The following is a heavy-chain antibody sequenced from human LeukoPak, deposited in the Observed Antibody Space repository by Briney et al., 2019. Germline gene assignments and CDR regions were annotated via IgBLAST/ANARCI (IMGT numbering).Heavy chain of an antibody. CDR2: ISSSSGTI. CDR3: AREGHCSTTSCALDAIEI. J-gene: IGHJ3*02. Sequence: PGGSLRLSCATSGFTFSSYSMNWVRQAPGEGLEWVSYISSSSGTIYYADSVKGRFTISRDNAKNSLSLQMKSLRAEDTAVYYCAREGHCSTTSCALDAIEIWGQGTLVAVSS. D-gene: IGHD2-2*01. CDR1: GFTFSSYS. V-gene: IGHV3-48*01.